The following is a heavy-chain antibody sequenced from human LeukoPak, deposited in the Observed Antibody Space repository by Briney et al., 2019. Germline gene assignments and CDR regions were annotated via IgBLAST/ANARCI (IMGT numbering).Heavy chain of an antibody. CDR3: RRGSARAVFDVSDI. J-gene: IGHJ3*02. Sequence: VGSLRLSCAASGFTFSSYEMNWVRQAPGKGLEWVSYTTNSGLTIYYADSVKGRFTVSKDNPKNSLYLQMNSLGAEETAIYYFRRGSARAVFDVSDIGGRGTMVPVSS. D-gene: IGHD2-15*01. CDR1: GFTFSSYE. V-gene: IGHV3-48*03. CDR2: TTNSGLTI.